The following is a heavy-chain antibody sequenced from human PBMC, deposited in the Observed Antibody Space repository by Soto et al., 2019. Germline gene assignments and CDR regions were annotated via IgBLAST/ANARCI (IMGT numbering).Heavy chain of an antibody. Sequence: SETLSLTCAVSGGSISSGGYSWSWIRQPPGKGLEWIGYIYHSGSTYYNPSLKSRVTISVDRSKNQFSLKLSSVTAADTAVYYCARGIQLWSQYYFDYWGQGTLVTVPS. D-gene: IGHD5-18*01. CDR3: ARGIQLWSQYYFDY. CDR1: GGSISSGGYS. V-gene: IGHV4-30-2*01. CDR2: IYHSGST. J-gene: IGHJ4*02.